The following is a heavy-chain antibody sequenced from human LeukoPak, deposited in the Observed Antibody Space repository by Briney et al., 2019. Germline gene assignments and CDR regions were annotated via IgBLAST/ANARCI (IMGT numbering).Heavy chain of an antibody. D-gene: IGHD6-25*01. CDR3: ARAYSSAGHATGY. V-gene: IGHV4-34*01. CDR2: INHSGST. Sequence: SETLSLACAVYGGSFSGYYWSWIRQPPGKGLEWIGEINHSGSTNYNPSLKSRVTISVDTSKNQFSLKLSSVTAADTAVYYCARAYSSAGHATGYWGQGTLVTVSS. J-gene: IGHJ4*02. CDR1: GGSFSGYY.